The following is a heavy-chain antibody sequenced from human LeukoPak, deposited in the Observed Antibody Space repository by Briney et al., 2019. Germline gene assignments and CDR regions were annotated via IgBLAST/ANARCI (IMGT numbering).Heavy chain of an antibody. D-gene: IGHD1-26*01. CDR2: INSDGSST. CDR1: GFTFSSYW. CDR3: AKSLGATRGYFDY. Sequence: GGSLRLSCAASGFTFSSYWMHWVRQAPGKGLVWVSRINSDGSSTSYADSVKGRFTISRDNAKNTLYLQMNSLRAEDTAVYYCAKSLGATRGYFDYWGQGTLVTVSS. V-gene: IGHV3-74*01. J-gene: IGHJ4*02.